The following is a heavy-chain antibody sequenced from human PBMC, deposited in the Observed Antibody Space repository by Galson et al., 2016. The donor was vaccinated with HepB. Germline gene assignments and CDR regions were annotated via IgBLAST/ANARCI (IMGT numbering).Heavy chain of an antibody. J-gene: IGHJ5*02. Sequence: SLRLSCAASGFSLSRYGVHWVRQAPGKGLEWVALVWYDGTKKYYADSVKGRFTISRDISKNTVYLQMNSLRAEDTALYFCARDVHLEWPSGWFDPWGQGTLVTVSS. D-gene: IGHD3-3*01. CDR3: ARDVHLEWPSGWFDP. CDR1: GFSLSRYG. V-gene: IGHV3-33*01. CDR2: VWYDGTKK.